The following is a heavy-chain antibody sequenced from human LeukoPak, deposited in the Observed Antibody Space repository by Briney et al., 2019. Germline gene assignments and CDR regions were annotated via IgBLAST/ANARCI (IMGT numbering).Heavy chain of an antibody. CDR1: GFTFSSYS. CDR3: ARDLGYYGMDV. Sequence: PGGSLRLSCAASGFTFSSYSMNWVRQAPGKGLEWVSYISSSSSTIYYADSVKGRFTISRDNAKNSLYLQMNSLRAEDTAVYYCARDLGYYGMDVWGQGTTATVSS. V-gene: IGHV3-48*01. CDR2: ISSSSSTI. J-gene: IGHJ6*02.